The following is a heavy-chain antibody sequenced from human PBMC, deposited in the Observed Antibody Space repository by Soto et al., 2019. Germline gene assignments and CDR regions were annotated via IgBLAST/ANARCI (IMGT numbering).Heavy chain of an antibody. CDR1: GGTIRSPDW. J-gene: IGHJ5*02. CDR2: IFQSGST. D-gene: IGHD6-19*01. Sequence: WETLSLTCAVSGGTIRSPDWWTWVRQPPGKGLEWIGEIFQSGSTNYTPSLESRVTISVDKSKNQFSLTLSSVTAADTAVYFGARGRSRDSSGWSCFDPCGQRILVTVSS. CDR3: ARGRSRDSSGWSCFDP. V-gene: IGHV4-4*02.